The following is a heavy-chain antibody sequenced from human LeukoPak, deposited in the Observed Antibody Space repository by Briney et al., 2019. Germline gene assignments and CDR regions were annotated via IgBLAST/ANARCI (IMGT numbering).Heavy chain of an antibody. Sequence: GGSLRLSCAASGFTFSSYWMSWVRQAPGKGLEWVANIKQDGSEKYYVDSVKGRFAISRDNAKNSLYPQMNSLRAEDTAVYYCRTAEYYYYMDVWGKGTTVTVSS. V-gene: IGHV3-7*01. CDR1: GFTFSSYW. J-gene: IGHJ6*03. CDR2: IKQDGSEK. CDR3: RTAEYYYYMDV. D-gene: IGHD5-18*01.